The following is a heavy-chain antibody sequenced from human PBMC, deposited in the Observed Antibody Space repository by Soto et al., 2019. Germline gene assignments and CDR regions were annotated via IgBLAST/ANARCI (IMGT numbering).Heavy chain of an antibody. Sequence: QVQLVESGGGVVQVGRSLRLSCAASGFTFSDYGMHWVRQSPGKGLEWVAAIWFDGSTTYYRESVKGRFSISRDNSKNTLNLQMNCLRVDDTAVYYCAKDVDFSTGNPSRTFDSWGQGTLVAVSS. CDR2: IWFDGSTT. V-gene: IGHV3-33*06. D-gene: IGHD3-3*01. CDR3: AKDVDFSTGNPSRTFDS. CDR1: GFTFSDYG. J-gene: IGHJ4*02.